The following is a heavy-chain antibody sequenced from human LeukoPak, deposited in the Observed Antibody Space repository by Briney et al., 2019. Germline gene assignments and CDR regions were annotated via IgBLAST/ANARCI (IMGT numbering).Heavy chain of an antibody. CDR1: GFTVSRNY. J-gene: IGHJ3*01. CDR2: IYSGGTT. Sequence: PGGSLRLSCAASGFTVSRNYMSWVRQAPGKGLEWVSVIYSGGTTYYADSVKGRFTISRDNSKNTLYLQMNSLRAEDTAVYYCARKMLEAYCGGDCSIFWGQGTMVTVSS. D-gene: IGHD2-21*02. CDR3: ARKMLEAYCGGDCSIF. V-gene: IGHV3-66*01.